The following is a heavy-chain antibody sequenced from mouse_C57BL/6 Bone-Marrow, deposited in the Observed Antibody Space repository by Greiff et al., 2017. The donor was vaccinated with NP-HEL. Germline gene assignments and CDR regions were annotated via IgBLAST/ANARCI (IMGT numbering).Heavy chain of an antibody. CDR1: GYTFTDYY. D-gene: IGHD1-1*01. V-gene: IGHV1-76*01. CDR3: ALIYYYGSSSAWFAD. CDR2: IYPGSGNT. Sequence: QVQLQQSGAELVRPGASVKLSCKASGYTFTDYYINWVKQRPGQGLEWIARIYPGSGNTYYNEKFKGKATLTAEKSSSTAYMQLSSLTSEDSAVYFCALIYYYGSSSAWFADWGQGTLVTVSA. J-gene: IGHJ3*01.